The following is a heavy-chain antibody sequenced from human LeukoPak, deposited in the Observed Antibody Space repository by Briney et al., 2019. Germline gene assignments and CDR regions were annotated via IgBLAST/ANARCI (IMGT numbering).Heavy chain of an antibody. Sequence: PGGSLRLSCAASGFTFSSYAMSWVRQAPGKGLEWVSTISASGGSTYDVDSVKGRFSISRDNSNNTLYLHMSSLRAEDTAIYYCAKGIGGGYSSGSAFDSWGQGTLVTVSS. D-gene: IGHD6-19*01. CDR2: ISASGGST. V-gene: IGHV3-23*01. CDR1: GFTFSSYA. CDR3: AKGIGGGYSSGSAFDS. J-gene: IGHJ4*02.